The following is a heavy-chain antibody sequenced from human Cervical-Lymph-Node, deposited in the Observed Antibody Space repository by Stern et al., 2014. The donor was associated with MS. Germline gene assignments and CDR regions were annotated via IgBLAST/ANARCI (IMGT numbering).Heavy chain of an antibody. D-gene: IGHD3-3*01. CDR1: GYSFTSYW. CDR3: ARIGRFWSGYYGLDY. J-gene: IGHJ4*02. V-gene: IGHV5-51*01. Sequence: EVQLVESGAEVKKPGESLKISCKGSGYSFTSYWIGWVGQMPGKGLEWLGIIYPGDSDTRYSPSFQGQVTISADKSISTAYLQWSSLKASDTAMYYCARIGRFWSGYYGLDYWGQGTLVTVSS. CDR2: IYPGDSDT.